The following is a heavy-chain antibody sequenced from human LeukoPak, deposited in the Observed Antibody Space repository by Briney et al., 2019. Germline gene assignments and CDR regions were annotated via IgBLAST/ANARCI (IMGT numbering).Heavy chain of an antibody. Sequence: GGSLRLSCAASGFTFSTYWMHWVRHVPGKGLVWVSRINSDGSIADYADAVKGRFTIFRDNARNTLYLEMNSLRAEDTALYFCAPEGGSSYDYWGQGTLVTVSS. CDR3: APEGGSSYDY. CDR1: GFTFSTYW. V-gene: IGHV3-74*01. CDR2: INSDGSIA. J-gene: IGHJ4*02. D-gene: IGHD5-18*01.